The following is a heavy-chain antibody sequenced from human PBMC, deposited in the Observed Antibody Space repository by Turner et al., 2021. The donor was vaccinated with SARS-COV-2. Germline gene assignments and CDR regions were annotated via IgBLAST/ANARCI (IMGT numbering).Heavy chain of an antibody. Sequence: EVQLVESGGGWVQLGGPLRLSCAASGLTVSSNYMSWVRQAPGKGLEWVSVIYSGGSTYYADSVKGRFTISRHNSKNPLYLQMNSLRAEDTAVYYCARDLNYYGMDVWGQGTTVTVSS. J-gene: IGHJ6*02. CDR2: IYSGGST. D-gene: IGHD3-9*01. CDR3: ARDLNYYGMDV. CDR1: GLTVSSNY. V-gene: IGHV3-53*04.